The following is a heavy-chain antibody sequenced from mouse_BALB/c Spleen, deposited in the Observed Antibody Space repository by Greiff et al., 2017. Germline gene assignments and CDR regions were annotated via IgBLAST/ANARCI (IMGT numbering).Heavy chain of an antibody. CDR3: ARDTYYYGSRYFDY. D-gene: IGHD1-1*01. Sequence: EVKLQESGPELVKPGASVKMSCKASGYTFTSYVMHWVKQKPGQGLEWIGYINPYNDGTKYNEKFKGKATLTSDKSSSTAYMELSSLTSEDSAVYYCARDTYYYGSRYFDYWGQGTTLTVSS. V-gene: IGHV1-14*01. CDR2: INPYNDGT. J-gene: IGHJ2*01. CDR1: GYTFTSYV.